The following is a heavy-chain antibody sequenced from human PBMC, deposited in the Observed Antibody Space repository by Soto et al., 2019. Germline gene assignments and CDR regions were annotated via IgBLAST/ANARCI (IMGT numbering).Heavy chain of an antibody. J-gene: IGHJ4*02. CDR2: IYYDGSKE. Sequence: QVQLVESGGGVDQPGRSLRLSCAASGFTCSNHGMHWVRKAPGKGLEWVARIYYDGSKEYYADSGKGRFTISRDSSKNTLYLQMNSLRAEDTAVYYCARGRGSGSFYHLDYWGQGTLVTVSS. V-gene: IGHV3-33*01. D-gene: IGHD1-26*01. CDR3: ARGRGSGSFYHLDY. CDR1: GFTCSNHG.